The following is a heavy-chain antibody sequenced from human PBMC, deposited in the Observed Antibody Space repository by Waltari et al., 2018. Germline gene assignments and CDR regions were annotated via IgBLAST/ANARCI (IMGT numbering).Heavy chain of an antibody. CDR2: FDPEDGET. Sequence: QVQLVQSGAEVKKPGASVKVSCKVSGYTLTELSMHWVRQAPGKGLEWMGGFDPEDGETSYAQKFQGRSTMTEDTSTDTAYMELSSLRSEDTAVYYCATPARSYYYVSFDYWGQGTLVTVSS. D-gene: IGHD3-10*02. CDR3: ATPARSYYYVSFDY. J-gene: IGHJ4*02. CDR1: GYTLTELS. V-gene: IGHV1-24*01.